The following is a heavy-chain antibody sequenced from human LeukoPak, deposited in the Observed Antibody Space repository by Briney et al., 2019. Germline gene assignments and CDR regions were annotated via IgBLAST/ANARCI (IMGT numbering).Heavy chain of an antibody. CDR1: GGSINSYS. CDR3: ARADPGTANIDP. Sequence: SETLSLTCTVSGGSINSYSWNWIRQPAGKGLEWVGRVSADESTNYNPSLKSRVTLSVDKSKNQFSLKLNSVTAADTAVYFCARADPGTANIDPWGQGSLVTVSS. CDR2: VSADEST. V-gene: IGHV4-4*07. D-gene: IGHD1-1*01. J-gene: IGHJ5*02.